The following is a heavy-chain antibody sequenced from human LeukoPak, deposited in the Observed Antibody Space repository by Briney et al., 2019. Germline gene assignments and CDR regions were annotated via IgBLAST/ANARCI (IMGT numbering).Heavy chain of an antibody. CDR2: IYTSGST. Sequence: SETLSLTCTVSTGSISSGSYYWSWIRQPAGKGLEWIGRIYTSGSTNYNPSLKSRVTISVDTSKNQFSLKLSSVTAADTAVYYCAREKREVVPAAGYYYYYYYMDVWGKGTTVTISS. V-gene: IGHV4-61*02. CDR1: TGSISSGSYY. J-gene: IGHJ6*03. D-gene: IGHD2-2*01. CDR3: AREKREVVPAAGYYYYYYYMDV.